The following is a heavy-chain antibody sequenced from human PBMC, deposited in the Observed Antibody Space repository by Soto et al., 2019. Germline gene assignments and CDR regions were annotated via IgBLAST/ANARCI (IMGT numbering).Heavy chain of an antibody. Sequence: ASVKVSCKASGYTFTSYDINWVRQATGQGLEWMGWMNPNSGNTGYAQKFQGRVTMTRNTSISTAYMELSSLRSEDTAVYYCARMIQLWLREADYYYMDVWGKGTTVTVSS. CDR2: MNPNSGNT. D-gene: IGHD5-18*01. V-gene: IGHV1-8*01. J-gene: IGHJ6*03. CDR3: ARMIQLWLREADYYYMDV. CDR1: GYTFTSYD.